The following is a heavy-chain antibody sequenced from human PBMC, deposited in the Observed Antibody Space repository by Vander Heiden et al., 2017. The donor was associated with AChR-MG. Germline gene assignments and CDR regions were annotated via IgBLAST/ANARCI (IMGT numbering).Heavy chain of an antibody. CDR1: GGTFSSYA. Sequence: QVQLVQSGAEVKKPGSSVKVSCKAYGGTFSSYAISWVRQAPGQGLEWMGGIIPIFGTANYAQKLQGRVTITADESTSTAYMELSSLRSEDTAVYYCARGIQLWTSEADYFDYWGQGTLVTVSS. J-gene: IGHJ4*02. V-gene: IGHV1-69*01. CDR3: ARGIQLWTSEADYFDY. CDR2: IIPIFGTA. D-gene: IGHD5-18*01.